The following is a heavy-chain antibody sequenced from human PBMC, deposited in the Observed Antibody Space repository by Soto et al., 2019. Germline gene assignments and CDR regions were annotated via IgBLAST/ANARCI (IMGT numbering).Heavy chain of an antibody. CDR2: IYYSGST. V-gene: IGHV4-39*01. J-gene: IGHJ5*02. CDR3: ASCRASVENRFDP. Sequence: SETLSLTCTVSGGSISSSSYYWGWIRQPPGKGLEWIGSIYYSGSTYYNPSLKSRVTISVDTSKNQFSLKLSSVTAADTAVYYCASCRASVENRFDPWGQGTLVTVS. CDR1: GGSISSSSYY.